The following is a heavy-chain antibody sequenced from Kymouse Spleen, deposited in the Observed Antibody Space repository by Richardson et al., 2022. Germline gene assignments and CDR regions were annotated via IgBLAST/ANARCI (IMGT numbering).Heavy chain of an antibody. D-gene: IGHD2-2*02. CDR1: GFTFSGSA. CDR2: IRSKANSYAT. J-gene: IGHJ4*02. Sequence: EVQLVESGGGLVQPGGSLKLSCAASGFTFSGSAMHWVRQASGKGLEWVGRIRSKANSYATAYAASVKGRFTISRDDSKNTAYLQMNSLKTEDTAVYYCTVYCSSTSCLGNYFDYWGQGTLVTVSS. CDR3: TVYCSSTSCLGNYFDY. V-gene: IGHV3-73*02.